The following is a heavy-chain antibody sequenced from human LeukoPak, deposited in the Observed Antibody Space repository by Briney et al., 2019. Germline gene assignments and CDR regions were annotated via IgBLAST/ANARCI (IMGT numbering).Heavy chain of an antibody. CDR1: GFAFSSYS. CDR2: ISSSSSYI. Sequence: GGSLRLSCAASGFAFSSYSMSWVRQAPGKGLEWVSSISSSSSYIYYADSVKGRFTISRDNAKNSLYLQMNSLRAEDTAVYYCARSRDGYQTPDYWGQGTLVTVSS. J-gene: IGHJ4*02. D-gene: IGHD5-24*01. V-gene: IGHV3-21*01. CDR3: ARSRDGYQTPDY.